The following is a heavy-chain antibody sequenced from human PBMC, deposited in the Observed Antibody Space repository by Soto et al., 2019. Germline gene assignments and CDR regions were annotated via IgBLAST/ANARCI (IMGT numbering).Heavy chain of an antibody. Sequence: QVQLVESGGGVVQPGRSLRLSCAASGFTFSSYGMHWVRQAPGKGLEWVAVISYDGSNKYYADSVKGRFTISRENSKNTLYLQMNSLRAEDTAVYYCAKDGYYYDSSGYCDYWGQGTLVTVSS. CDR2: ISYDGSNK. CDR3: AKDGYYYDSSGYCDY. CDR1: GFTFSSYG. J-gene: IGHJ4*02. D-gene: IGHD3-22*01. V-gene: IGHV3-30*18.